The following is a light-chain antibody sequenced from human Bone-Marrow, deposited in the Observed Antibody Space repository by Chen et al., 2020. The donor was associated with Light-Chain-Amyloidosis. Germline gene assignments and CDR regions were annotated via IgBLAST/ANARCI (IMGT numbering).Light chain of an antibody. CDR3: QVWDRSSDRPV. J-gene: IGLJ3*02. V-gene: IGLV3-21*02. CDR1: NIGSTS. Sequence: SYVLSQPSSVSLAPGQTATIACGGNNIGSTSVHWYQQTPGQAPLLVVYDDSDRPSGIPERLSGSNSGNTATVTISRVEGWDEADYYCQVWDRSSDRPVFGGGTKLTVL. CDR2: DDS.